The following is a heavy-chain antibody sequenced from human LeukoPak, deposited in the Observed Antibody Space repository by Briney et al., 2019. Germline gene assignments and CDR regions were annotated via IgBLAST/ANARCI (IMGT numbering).Heavy chain of an antibody. CDR2: IYHSGST. Sequence: SETLSLTCTVSGYSISSGYYWGWIRQPPGKGLEWIGSIYHSGSTYYNPSLKSRVTISVDTSKNRFSLKLSSVTAADTAVYYCADERHDYGGLFDYWGQGTLVTVSS. J-gene: IGHJ4*02. V-gene: IGHV4-38-2*02. D-gene: IGHD4-23*01. CDR3: ADERHDYGGLFDY. CDR1: GYSISSGYY.